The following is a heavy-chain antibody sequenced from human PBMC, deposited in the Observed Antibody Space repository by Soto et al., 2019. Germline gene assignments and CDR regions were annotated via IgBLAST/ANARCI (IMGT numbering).Heavy chain of an antibody. Sequence: EVQLLESGGGLVQPGGSLRLSCAASGFTFSSYAMSWVRQAPGKGLEWVLAVSSSGGSTYYADSVKGRFTISRDNTKNTHYLQMDRLRAEDTAVSYCATYCNSWRGGPFDYWGQGTLVTVSS. J-gene: IGHJ4*02. V-gene: IGHV3-23*01. CDR2: VSSSGGST. CDR3: ATYCNSWRGGPFDY. CDR1: GFTFSSYA. D-gene: IGHD6-13*01.